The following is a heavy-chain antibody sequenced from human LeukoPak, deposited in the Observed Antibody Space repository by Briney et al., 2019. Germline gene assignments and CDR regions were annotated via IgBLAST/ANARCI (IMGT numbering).Heavy chain of an antibody. CDR3: ASSIAAAGIGQNTFDI. J-gene: IGHJ3*02. CDR1: GYSFSTYR. CDR2: IDPSDFYT. V-gene: IGHV5-10-1*01. Sequence: GESLKISCQGSGYSFSTYRISWVRQMPGKGLEWMGKIDPSDFYTDYSPSFQGHVTISADTSINTAFLEWSSLKTSDTAIYYCASSIAAAGIGQNTFDIWGKGTVVAVSS. D-gene: IGHD6-13*01.